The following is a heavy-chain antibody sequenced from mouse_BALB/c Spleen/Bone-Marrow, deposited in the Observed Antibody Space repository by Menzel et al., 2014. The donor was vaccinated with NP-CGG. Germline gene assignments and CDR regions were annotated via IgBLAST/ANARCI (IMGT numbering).Heavy chain of an antibody. V-gene: IGHV4-1*02. Sequence: DVMLVESGGGLVQPGGSLKLSCAASGFDFSRYWMSWVRQAPGKGLEWIGEINPDSRTINYSPSLKDKFIISRDNAKNTLYLRLNKVRSEDTALYYSARPDYYGYLNYWGQGTTLTVSS. CDR1: GFDFSRYW. J-gene: IGHJ2*01. CDR3: ARPDYYGYLNY. D-gene: IGHD1-1*01. CDR2: INPDSRTI.